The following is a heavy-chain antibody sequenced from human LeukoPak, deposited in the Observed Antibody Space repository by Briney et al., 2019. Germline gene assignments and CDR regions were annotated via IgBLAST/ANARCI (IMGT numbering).Heavy chain of an antibody. J-gene: IGHJ4*02. V-gene: IGHV3-30*02. CDR3: AKDTIVGATELFDY. D-gene: IGHD1-26*01. CDR1: GFTFSSYG. CDR2: IRYDGSNK. Sequence: GSLRLSCAASGFTFSSYGMHWVRQAPGKGLELVAFIRYDGSNKYYADSVKGRFTISRDNSKNTLYLQMNSLRAEDTAVYYCAKDTIVGATELFDYWGQGTLVTVSS.